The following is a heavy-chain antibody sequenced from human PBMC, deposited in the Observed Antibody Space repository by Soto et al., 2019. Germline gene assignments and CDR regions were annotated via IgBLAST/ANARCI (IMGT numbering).Heavy chain of an antibody. D-gene: IGHD1-1*01. CDR2: INPSARSA. J-gene: IGHJ4*02. Sequence: QVQLVQSGAEVKNPGASVKLSCKASGYTFTNYYLHWVRQAPGQGLEWVGMINPSARSASYAQKLRGRLTMDRATCTTTVYMELSRLTFEDTAVYFCARDNSAANGVLDHWGQGTLVTVSS. V-gene: IGHV1-46*04. CDR1: GYTFTNYY. CDR3: ARDNSAANGVLDH.